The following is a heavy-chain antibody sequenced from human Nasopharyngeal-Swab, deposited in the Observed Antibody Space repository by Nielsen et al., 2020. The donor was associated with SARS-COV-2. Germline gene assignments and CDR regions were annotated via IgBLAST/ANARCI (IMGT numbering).Heavy chain of an antibody. V-gene: IGHV5-51*01. CDR2: IYPGDSDT. CDR1: GYSFTSYW. CDR3: ARLPPFGSGTYKYFDY. J-gene: IGHJ4*02. D-gene: IGHD3-10*01. Sequence: GESLKISCKGSGYSFTSYWIGWVRQMPGKGLELMGIIYPGDSDTRYSPSFQGQVTISGDESISTAYLQWSSLRASDTAIYYCARLPPFGSGTYKYFDYWGQGTVVTVSS.